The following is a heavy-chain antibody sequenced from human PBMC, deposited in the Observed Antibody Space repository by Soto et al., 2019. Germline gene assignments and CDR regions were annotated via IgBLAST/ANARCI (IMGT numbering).Heavy chain of an antibody. Sequence: GGSLRLSCAASGFTFSSYAMHWVRQAPGKGLEWVAVISYDGSNKYYADSVKGRFTISRDNSKNTLYLQMNSLTTEDTAVYYCARDSKAVALASDYWGQGA. J-gene: IGHJ4*02. CDR1: GFTFSSYA. V-gene: IGHV3-30-3*01. D-gene: IGHD2-21*01. CDR3: ARDSKAVALASDY. CDR2: ISYDGSNK.